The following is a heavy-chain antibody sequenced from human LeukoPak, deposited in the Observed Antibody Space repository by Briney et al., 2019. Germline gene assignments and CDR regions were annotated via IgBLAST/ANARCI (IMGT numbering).Heavy chain of an antibody. CDR1: GFTFSSYG. V-gene: IGHV4-34*01. CDR2: ISHSGNI. CDR3: ASRNPTDYDSSDYSWSGNNWFDP. J-gene: IGHJ5*02. Sequence: GSLRLSCAASGFTFSSYGMHWVRLPPGKGLEWIGEISHSGNINYNPSLKSRISISVDTSKNQFSLILTSVTAADTAVYYCASRNPTDYDSSDYSWSGNNWFDPWGQGTLVTVSS. D-gene: IGHD3-22*01.